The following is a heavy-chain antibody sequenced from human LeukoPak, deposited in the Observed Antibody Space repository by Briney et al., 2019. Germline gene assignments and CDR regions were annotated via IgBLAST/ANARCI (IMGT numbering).Heavy chain of an antibody. CDR1: GFTFSSYS. CDR2: ISSSSSYI. J-gene: IGHJ4*02. D-gene: IGHD1-26*01. Sequence: GGSLRLSCAASGFTFSSYSMNWVRQAPGKGLEWVSSISSSSSYIYYADSVKGRFTISRDNAKNSLYLQMNSLRAEDTAVYYCASLPGGGSYYLFDYWGQGTLVSVSS. CDR3: ASLPGGGSYYLFDY. V-gene: IGHV3-21*01.